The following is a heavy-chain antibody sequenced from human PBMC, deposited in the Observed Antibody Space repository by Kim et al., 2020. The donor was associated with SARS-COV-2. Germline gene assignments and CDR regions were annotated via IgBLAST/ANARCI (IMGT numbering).Heavy chain of an antibody. CDR3: ARIDHPGDS. Sequence: GGSLRLPCAASGFTFRNYCMHWVRQAPGSGLVWVSRICNDGDPTNHADSVQSRFTISRDDAKNTVYLRMHSLRADDTAVYYCARIDHPGDSWGQGTLVTVYS. J-gene: IGHJ4*02. CDR1: GFTFRNYC. D-gene: IGHD2-21*01. CDR2: ICNDGDPT. V-gene: IGHV3-74*01.